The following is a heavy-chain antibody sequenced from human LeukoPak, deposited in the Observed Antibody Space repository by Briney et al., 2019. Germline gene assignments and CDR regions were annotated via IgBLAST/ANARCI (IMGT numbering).Heavy chain of an antibody. V-gene: IGHV3-49*04. CDR2: IRSKAYGGTT. CDR3: TSFGYYSDAFDI. Sequence: GGSLRLSCTASGFTVGDYAISWVRQAPGKGLEWVGFIRSKAYGGTTEYAASVKGRFTISRDDSKSIAYLQMNSLKTEDTAVYYCTSFGYYSDAFDIWGQGTMVTVSS. CDR1: GFTVGDYA. D-gene: IGHD3-10*01. J-gene: IGHJ3*02.